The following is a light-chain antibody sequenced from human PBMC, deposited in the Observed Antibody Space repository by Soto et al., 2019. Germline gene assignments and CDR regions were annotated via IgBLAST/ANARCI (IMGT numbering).Light chain of an antibody. CDR3: SSYTISSTYV. J-gene: IGLJ1*01. CDR1: SSDVGGYNY. Sequence: QSALTQAASVSGYPGQSIAISCTGTSSDVGGYNYVSWYQQHPGKAPKLMVYDVSNRPSGVSNRFSGSKSGNTASLTISGLQAEDEADYYCSSYTISSTYVFGTGTKLTVL. V-gene: IGLV2-14*01. CDR2: DVS.